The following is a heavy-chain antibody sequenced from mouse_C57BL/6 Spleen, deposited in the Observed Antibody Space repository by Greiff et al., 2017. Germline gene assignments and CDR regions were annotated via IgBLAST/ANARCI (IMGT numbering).Heavy chain of an antibody. V-gene: IGHV2-9*01. D-gene: IGHD1-1*01. CDR2: IWGGGST. CDR1: GFSLTSYG. J-gene: IGHJ3*01. CDR3: ARHDYGTPFAY. Sequence: VNVVESGPGLVAPSQSLSINCTVSGFSLTSYGVDWVRQPPGKGLEWLGVIWGGGSTNYNSALMSRLSISKDNSKSQVFLRMNSLQTDDTAMYYCARHDYGTPFAYRGQGTLVTVSA.